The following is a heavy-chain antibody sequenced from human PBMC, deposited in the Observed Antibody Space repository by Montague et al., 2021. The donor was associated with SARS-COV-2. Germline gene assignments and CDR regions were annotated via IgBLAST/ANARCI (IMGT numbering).Heavy chain of an antibody. Sequence: SETLSLTCTVTGGSVISDKYYWSWIRQPPGKGLEWIGFIYDSGSTSYNPSLHSRVTITIDTSKNQFSLNLMSVTPADTAVYYCVKGSCYPWGQGTLVTVSS. CDR3: VKGSCYP. J-gene: IGHJ5*02. V-gene: IGHV4-61*01. D-gene: IGHD3-22*01. CDR2: IYDSGST. CDR1: GGSVISDKYY.